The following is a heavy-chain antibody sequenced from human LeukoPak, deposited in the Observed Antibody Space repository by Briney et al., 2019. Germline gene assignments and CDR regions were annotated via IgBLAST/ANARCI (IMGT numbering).Heavy chain of an antibody. Sequence: ASVKVSCKASGYKFTNYGISWVRQAPGQGLEWMGWINPKSGGTNYAQKFQGRVTMTRDTSISTTYMELSRLRSDDTAVYYCSRGLGISGWYAPPLGYFDYWGQGTLVTVSS. CDR1: GYKFTNYG. V-gene: IGHV1-2*02. CDR2: INPKSGGT. D-gene: IGHD6-19*01. CDR3: SRGLGISGWYAPPLGYFDY. J-gene: IGHJ4*02.